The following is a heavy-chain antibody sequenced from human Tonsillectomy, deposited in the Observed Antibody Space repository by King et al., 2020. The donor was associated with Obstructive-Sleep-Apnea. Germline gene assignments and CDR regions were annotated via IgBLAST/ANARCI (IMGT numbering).Heavy chain of an antibody. D-gene: IGHD3-10*01. Sequence: TLKESGPALVKPTQTLTLTCTFSGISLTSSEMCVSWIRQPPGKALEWLARIDWDDDKYYSTFLKTRLTISKDTSKNQVVLTMTNMDPVDTATYYCARMRYGSGTYREIYDYWGQGTLVTVSS. CDR1: GISLTSSEMC. V-gene: IGHV2-70*11. J-gene: IGHJ4*02. CDR3: ARMRYGSGTYREIYDY. CDR2: IDWDDDK.